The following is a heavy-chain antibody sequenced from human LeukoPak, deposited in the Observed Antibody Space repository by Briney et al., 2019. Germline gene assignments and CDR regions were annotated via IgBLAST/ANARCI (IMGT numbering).Heavy chain of an antibody. J-gene: IGHJ3*02. Sequence: RASVKVSCKASGGTFSSYAISWVRQAPGQGLEWMGGIIPIFGTANYAQKFQGRVTITTDESTSTAYMELSSLRSEDTAVYYCARGRGEGTYDFWSGYYPDAFDIWGQGTMVTVSS. CDR2: IIPIFGTA. CDR3: ARGRGEGTYDFWSGYYPDAFDI. D-gene: IGHD3-3*01. V-gene: IGHV1-69*05. CDR1: GGTFSSYA.